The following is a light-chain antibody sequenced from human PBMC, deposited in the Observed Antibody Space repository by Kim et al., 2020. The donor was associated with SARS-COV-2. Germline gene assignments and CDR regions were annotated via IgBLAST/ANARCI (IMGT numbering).Light chain of an antibody. CDR1: ALPKKF. Sequence: SPGQTARITCSGDALPKKFAYWYQQKSGQAPVLVIYEDTKRPSGIPKRFSGSTSGTMATLTVSGAQVEDEADYYCYSIDSSRNAVFGGGTKLTVL. V-gene: IGLV3-10*01. CDR2: EDT. J-gene: IGLJ2*01. CDR3: YSIDSSRNAV.